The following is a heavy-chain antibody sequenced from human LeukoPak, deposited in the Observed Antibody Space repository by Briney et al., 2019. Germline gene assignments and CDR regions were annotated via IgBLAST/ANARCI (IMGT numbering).Heavy chain of an antibody. D-gene: IGHD6-19*01. Sequence: SSETLSLTCTVSGDSISSYNHYWGWIRQPPGKGLEWLGSICYGGSTHDNPSLKSRLTISVDTSKNQFSLRVPSATAADTAVYYCARMMYGNGWNRYYFDYWGQGTLVTVSS. CDR2: ICYGGST. CDR3: ARMMYGNGWNRYYFDY. J-gene: IGHJ4*02. CDR1: GDSISSYNHY. V-gene: IGHV4-39*01.